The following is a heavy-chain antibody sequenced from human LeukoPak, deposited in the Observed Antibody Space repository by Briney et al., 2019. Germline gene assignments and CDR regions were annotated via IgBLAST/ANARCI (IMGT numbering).Heavy chain of an antibody. V-gene: IGHV3-53*01. Sequence: AGGSLRLSCAPSGLAVSSTFMSWVRQAPGRGLEWVSIIYSGGTTHYAVSVKGRFTISRDNAKNMLYLQMDSLRVGDTAIYYCARNTDYYGSGTYGYFDHWGRGTLVTVSS. CDR3: ARNTDYYGSGTYGYFDH. D-gene: IGHD3-10*01. J-gene: IGHJ2*01. CDR2: IYSGGTT. CDR1: GLAVSSTF.